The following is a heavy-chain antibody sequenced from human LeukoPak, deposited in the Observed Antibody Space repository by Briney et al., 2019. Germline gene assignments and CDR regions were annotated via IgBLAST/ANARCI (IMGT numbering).Heavy chain of an antibody. V-gene: IGHV5-51*01. D-gene: IGHD3-10*01. CDR2: IYPGDSDT. CDR1: GYGFTSYW. CDR3: ARQRFEGDAFDI. Sequence: GEPLKISCMGSGYGFTSYWIGWVRQMPGKGLEGMGIIYPGDSDTRNSPSFQGQVTISADQPISTAYLQWSSLKASDTAMYYCARQRFEGDAFDIWGQGTMVTVSS. J-gene: IGHJ3*02.